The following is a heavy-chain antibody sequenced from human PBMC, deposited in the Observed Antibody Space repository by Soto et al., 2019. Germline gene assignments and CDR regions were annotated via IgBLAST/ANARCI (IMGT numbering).Heavy chain of an antibody. CDR2: ITGNGHNT. Sequence: GGSLRLSCSASGLGFTTYSMSWVRQPPGKGLEWVSGITGNGHNTYYAESVKGRFTISRDNSKNTLYLQMDSLRAEDAAEYYCASHQGIYKYYFDYWGQGTLVTVSS. V-gene: IGHV3-23*01. CDR3: ASHQGIYKYYFDY. J-gene: IGHJ4*02. D-gene: IGHD1-1*01. CDR1: GLGFTTYS.